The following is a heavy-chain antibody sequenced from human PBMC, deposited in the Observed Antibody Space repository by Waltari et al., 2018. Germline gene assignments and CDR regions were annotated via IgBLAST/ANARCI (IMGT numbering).Heavy chain of an antibody. D-gene: IGHD6-6*01. CDR2: IYHSGRT. CDR3: ARAGIGSSSPLFDY. CDR1: GGSISSGGYS. V-gene: IGHV4-30-2*01. J-gene: IGHJ4*02. Sequence: QLQLQESGSGLVKPSQTLSLTCAVSGGSISSGGYSWSWIRQPPGKGLEWIGYIYHSGRTYYNPARKSRVTISVDRSKNQFSLKLSSVTAADTAVYYCARAGIGSSSPLFDYWGQGTLVTVSS.